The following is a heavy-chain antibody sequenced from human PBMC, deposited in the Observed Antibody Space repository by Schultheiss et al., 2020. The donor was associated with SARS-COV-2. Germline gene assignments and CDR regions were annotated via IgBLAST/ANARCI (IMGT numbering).Heavy chain of an antibody. D-gene: IGHD6-6*01. CDR2: INHSGST. CDR3: ARDTYSSSSDY. V-gene: IGHV4-34*01. J-gene: IGHJ4*02. Sequence: SQTLSLTFAVYGGSFSGYYWSWIRQPPGKGLEWIGEINHSGSTNYNPSLKSRVTISVDTSKNQFSLKLSSVTAADTAVYYCARDTYSSSSDYWGQGTLVTVSS. CDR1: GGSFSGYY.